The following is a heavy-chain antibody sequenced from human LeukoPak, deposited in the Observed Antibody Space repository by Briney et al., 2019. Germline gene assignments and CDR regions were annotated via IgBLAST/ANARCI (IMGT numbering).Heavy chain of an antibody. Sequence: SVKVSCTASGGTFSSYAISWVRQAPGQGLEWMGGIIPIFGTANYAQKFQGRVTITADESTSTAYMELSSLRSEDTAVYYCARGGYYGSGSYYTPYYFDYWGQGTLVTVSS. CDR1: GGTFSSYA. CDR2: IIPIFGTA. CDR3: ARGGYYGSGSYYTPYYFDY. D-gene: IGHD3-10*01. V-gene: IGHV1-69*13. J-gene: IGHJ4*02.